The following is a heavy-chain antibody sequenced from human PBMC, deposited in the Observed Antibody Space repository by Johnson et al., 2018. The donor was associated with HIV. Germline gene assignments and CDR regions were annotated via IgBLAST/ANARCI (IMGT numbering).Heavy chain of an antibody. CDR3: AKESGASRGATTRFGVFDI. J-gene: IGHJ3*02. CDR1: GFTFDDYA. D-gene: IGHD1-26*01. Sequence: VQLVESGGGLVQPGRSLRLSCVASGFTFDDYAMHWVRQAPGKGLAWVSGISWHSGTIGYADSVQGRFTISRDNAKNSLHLQMNSRRAEDTAFYYCAKESGASRGATTRFGVFDIWGLGAMVTVSS. CDR2: ISWHSGTI. V-gene: IGHV3-9*01.